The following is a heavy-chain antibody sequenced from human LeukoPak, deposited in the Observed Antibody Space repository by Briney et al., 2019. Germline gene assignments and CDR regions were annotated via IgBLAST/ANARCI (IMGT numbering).Heavy chain of an antibody. CDR3: ASLPAIGYCSGGSCFLVDS. CDR1: GGTFSSFT. J-gene: IGHJ4*02. CDR2: IIPQFGAP. D-gene: IGHD2-15*01. V-gene: IGHV1-69*05. Sequence: SVKVSCKASGGTFSSFTISWVRQAPGQGLEWMGSIIPQFGAPNYAQKLQGRLTISTDESTNTVYMELSSLRSEDTAVYYCASLPAIGYCSGGSCFLVDSWGQGSLVTVSS.